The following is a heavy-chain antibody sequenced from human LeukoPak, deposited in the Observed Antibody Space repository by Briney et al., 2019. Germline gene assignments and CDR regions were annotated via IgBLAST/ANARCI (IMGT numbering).Heavy chain of an antibody. J-gene: IGHJ4*02. CDR1: GFTVSSNY. Sequence: GGSLRLSCAASGFTVSSNYMSWVRQAPWKGQEWVSVIYSGGSTYYADSVKGRFTISRDNSKNTLYLQMNSLRAEDTAVYYCARDLPIDYWGQGTLVTVSS. V-gene: IGHV3-53*01. CDR2: IYSGGST. CDR3: ARDLPIDY.